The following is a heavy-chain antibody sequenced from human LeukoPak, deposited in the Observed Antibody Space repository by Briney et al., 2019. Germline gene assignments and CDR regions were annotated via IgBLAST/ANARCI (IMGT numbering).Heavy chain of an antibody. Sequence: ASVKVSCKASGYTFTSYAMNWVRQAPGQGLEWMGWINTNTGNPTYAQGFTGRFVFSLDTSVSTAYLQISSLKAEDTAVYYCARERYSSSWYSNYYYYYMDVWGKGTTVTVSS. V-gene: IGHV7-4-1*02. CDR2: INTNTGNP. J-gene: IGHJ6*03. CDR1: GYTFTSYA. D-gene: IGHD6-13*01. CDR3: ARERYSSSWYSNYYYYYMDV.